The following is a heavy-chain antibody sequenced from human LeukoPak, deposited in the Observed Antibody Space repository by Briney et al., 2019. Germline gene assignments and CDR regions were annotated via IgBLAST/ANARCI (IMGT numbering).Heavy chain of an antibody. J-gene: IGHJ5*02. D-gene: IGHD5-18*01. CDR3: ARDKAHSYGRYFDP. Sequence: SETLSLTCSVAGGSISTYYWNWIRQTPGKGLEWIGHISYGNTDYIPSLKSRVTISVDTSKNQFSLKLTSVTAADTAVYYCARDKAHSYGRYFDPWGQGALVIVSS. CDR1: GGSISTYY. CDR2: ISYGNT. V-gene: IGHV4-59*01.